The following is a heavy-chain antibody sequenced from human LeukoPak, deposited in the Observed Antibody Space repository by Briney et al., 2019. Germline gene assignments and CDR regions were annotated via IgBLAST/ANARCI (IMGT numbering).Heavy chain of an antibody. J-gene: IGHJ4*02. CDR3: ARARRLEWELFLY. V-gene: IGHV3-30*02. CDR1: GFTFRNYG. CDR2: IRYEGNEN. Sequence: GGSLRVSCAASGFTFRNYGMHWVRQAPGKGLEWVAFIRYEGNENFYADSVKGRFTISRDNSKNTLYLEMNSLRAEDTAVYYCARARRLEWELFLYWGQGTLVTVSS. D-gene: IGHD1-26*01.